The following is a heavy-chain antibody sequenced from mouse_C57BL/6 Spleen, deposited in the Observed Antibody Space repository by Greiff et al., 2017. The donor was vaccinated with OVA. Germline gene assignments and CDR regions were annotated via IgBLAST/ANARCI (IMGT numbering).Heavy chain of an antibody. CDR3: ARQYYDYDEFFFAY. V-gene: IGHV5-6*01. Sequence: EVNVVESGGDLVKPGGSLKLSCAASGFTFSSYGMSWVRQTPDKRLEWVATISSGGSYTYYPDSVKGRFTISRDNAKNTLYLQMSSLKSEDTAMYYCARQYYDYDEFFFAYWGQGTLVTVSA. J-gene: IGHJ3*01. CDR2: ISSGGSYT. CDR1: GFTFSSYG. D-gene: IGHD2-4*01.